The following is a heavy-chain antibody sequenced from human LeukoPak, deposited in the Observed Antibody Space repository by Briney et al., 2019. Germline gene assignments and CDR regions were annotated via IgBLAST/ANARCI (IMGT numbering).Heavy chain of an antibody. V-gene: IGHV4-34*01. CDR3: ARVRCSGGSCHAEYFQH. D-gene: IGHD2-15*01. CDR2: INHSGST. J-gene: IGHJ1*01. CDR1: GGSFSGYY. Sequence: PSETLSLTCAVYGGSFSGYYWSWIRQPPGKGLEWIGEINHSGSTNYNPSLKSRVTISVDKSKNQFSLKLSSVTAADTAVYCCARVRCSGGSCHAEYFQHWGQGTLVTVSS.